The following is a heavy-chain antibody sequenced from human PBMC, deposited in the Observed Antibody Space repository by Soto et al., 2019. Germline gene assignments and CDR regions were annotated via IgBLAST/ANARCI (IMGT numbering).Heavy chain of an antibody. CDR1: GGSFSGYY. Sequence: LSLTCAVYGGSFSGYYWSWIRQPPGKGLEWIGEINHSGSTNYNPSLKSRVTISVDTSKNQFSLKLSSVTAADTAVYYCARGYYDILTGYHDYWGQGTLVTVSS. D-gene: IGHD3-9*01. CDR2: INHSGST. CDR3: ARGYYDILTGYHDY. V-gene: IGHV4-34*01. J-gene: IGHJ4*02.